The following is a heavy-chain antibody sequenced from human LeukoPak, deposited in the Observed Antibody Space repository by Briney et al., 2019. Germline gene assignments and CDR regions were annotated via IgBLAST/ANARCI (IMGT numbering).Heavy chain of an antibody. J-gene: IGHJ4*02. D-gene: IGHD2-2*01. V-gene: IGHV3-11*04. CDR1: GFTLSNFY. CDR2: ITSSGGAI. Sequence: PGGSLRLSCAASGFTLSNFYMSWIPQAPGKGLEWVSYITSSGGAIYYADSVKGRFTISRDNAKNSLYLQMNSLRAEDTAVYYCARVAGYCSTTSCYGDYFDSWGQGTLVTVSS. CDR3: ARVAGYCSTTSCYGDYFDS.